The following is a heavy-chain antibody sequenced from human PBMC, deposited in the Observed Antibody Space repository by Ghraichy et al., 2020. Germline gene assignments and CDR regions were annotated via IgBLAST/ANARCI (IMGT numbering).Heavy chain of an antibody. CDR2: IKQDGSQK. V-gene: IGHV3-7*01. J-gene: IGHJ4*02. CDR1: GFTLSTYW. CDR3: ARAIATAGSM. Sequence: GGSLRLSCEASGFTLSTYWMTRVRQAPGKGLEWVANIKQDGSQKYYVDSVKGRFTISRDNVKNSMYLQMNSLRAEDTAVYYCARAIATAGSMWGQGTLVTVSS. D-gene: IGHD6-13*01.